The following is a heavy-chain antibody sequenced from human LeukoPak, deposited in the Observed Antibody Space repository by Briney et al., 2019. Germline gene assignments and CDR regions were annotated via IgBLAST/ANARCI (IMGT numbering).Heavy chain of an antibody. CDR2: IKQDGSEK. V-gene: IGHV3-7*01. CDR1: GFTFSSYW. Sequence: PGGSLRLSCAASGFTFSSYWMSWVRQAPGKGLEWVANIKQDGSEKYYVDSVKGRFTISRDNAKNSLYLQMNSLRAEDTAVYYCARPTSTIFGVAPIDYWGQGTLVTVSS. J-gene: IGHJ4*02. D-gene: IGHD3-3*01. CDR3: ARPTSTIFGVAPIDY.